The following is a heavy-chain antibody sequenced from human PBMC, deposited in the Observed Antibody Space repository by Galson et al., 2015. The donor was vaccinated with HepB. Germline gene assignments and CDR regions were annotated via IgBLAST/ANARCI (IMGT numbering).Heavy chain of an antibody. CDR3: ARGGYSSGWYVGSVVDY. Sequence: SETLSLTCTVSGGSISSGSYYWSWIRQPPGKGLEWVGYIYYSGSTNYNPSLKSRVTISVDTSKNQFSLKLSSVTAADTAVYYCARGGYSSGWYVGSVVDYWGQGTLVTVSS. CDR2: IYYSGST. D-gene: IGHD6-19*01. J-gene: IGHJ4*02. V-gene: IGHV4-61*01. CDR1: GGSISSGSYY.